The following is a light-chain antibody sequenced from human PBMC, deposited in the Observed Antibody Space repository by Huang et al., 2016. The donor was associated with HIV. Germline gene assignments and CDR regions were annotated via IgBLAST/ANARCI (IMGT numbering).Light chain of an antibody. J-gene: IGKJ4*01. CDR2: DTS. CDR1: QNVRSN. V-gene: IGKV3D-15*01. CDR3: QQYDNWPPGLT. Sequence: EIVMTQSPATLSVSPGGGATLSCRASQNVRSNLAWYQQTSGQAPRLLIYDTSTRASGVPARFSGSGSGTEFTLTISGLQSEDCAVYYCQQYDNWPPGLTFGGGTKVEI.